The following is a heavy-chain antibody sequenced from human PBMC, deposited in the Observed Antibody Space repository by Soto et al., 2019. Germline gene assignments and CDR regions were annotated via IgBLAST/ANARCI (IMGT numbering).Heavy chain of an antibody. Sequence: SETLCLRRTVSGGSMSSGDDYWSWIRQPPGKGLEWIGYIYYSGSTYYNPSLKSRVTISLDTSKNQFSLKLSSMTAADTAVYYCARGYGRNFDYWGQGTLVTVSS. CDR1: GGSMSSGDDY. CDR2: IYYSGST. D-gene: IGHD5-18*01. J-gene: IGHJ4*02. V-gene: IGHV4-30-4*01. CDR3: ARGYGRNFDY.